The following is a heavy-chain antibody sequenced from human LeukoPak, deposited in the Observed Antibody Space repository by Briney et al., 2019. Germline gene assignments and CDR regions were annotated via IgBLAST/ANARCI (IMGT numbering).Heavy chain of an antibody. Sequence: GGSLRLSCVASGFTFSSYEMNWVRQAPGKGLEWVSYTSSSGSTRYYADSVKGRFTISRDNAKNSLYLQMNSLRAEDTALYYCAKDNFRVVVSPDYWGQGTLVTVSS. CDR1: GFTFSSYE. V-gene: IGHV3-48*03. J-gene: IGHJ4*02. CDR3: AKDNFRVVVSPDY. CDR2: TSSSGSTR. D-gene: IGHD3-22*01.